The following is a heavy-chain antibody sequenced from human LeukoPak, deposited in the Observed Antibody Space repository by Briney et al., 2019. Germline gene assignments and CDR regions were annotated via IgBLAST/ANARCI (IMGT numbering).Heavy chain of an antibody. CDR2: INHSGST. D-gene: IGHD6-6*01. CDR1: GGSFSGYY. CDR3: ARGVSIAAQKPLDS. J-gene: IGHJ4*02. V-gene: IGHV4-34*01. Sequence: SETLSLTCAVYGGSFSGYYWSWIRQPPGKGLEWIGEINHSGSTNYNPSLKSRVTISVDTSKNQFSLKLSSVTAADTAVYYCARGVSIAAQKPLDSWGQETRVTVPS.